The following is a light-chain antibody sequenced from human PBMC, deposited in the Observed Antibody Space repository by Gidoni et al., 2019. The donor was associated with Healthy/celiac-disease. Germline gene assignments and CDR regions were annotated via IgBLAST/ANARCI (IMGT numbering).Light chain of an antibody. CDR2: WAS. Sequence: DIVMTQSPDSLAVSLGERATINCKSSQSVVYSSNNKNYLAWYQQKPGQPPKLLIYWASTRESGVPNRLSGSGSETDFTLTISSLQAEDVAVYYCQQYYRTPPCTFGQGTKVEIK. CDR1: QSVVYSSNNKNY. J-gene: IGKJ1*01. V-gene: IGKV4-1*01. CDR3: QQYYRTPPCT.